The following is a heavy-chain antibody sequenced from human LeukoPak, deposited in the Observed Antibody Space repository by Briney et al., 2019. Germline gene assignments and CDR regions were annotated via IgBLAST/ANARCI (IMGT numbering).Heavy chain of an antibody. CDR3: ARDHLLFRQPPNWFDP. D-gene: IGHD1-14*01. CDR2: INPDSGGT. CDR1: GYTFTSYY. V-gene: IGHV1-2*02. Sequence: GASVKVSCKASGYTFTSYYMHWVRQAPGQGLEWMGWINPDSGGTKYAQQFQDRVTMTSDTSISTAYMELSRLRSDDTAVYYCARDHLLFRQPPNWFDPWGQGTLVTVSS. J-gene: IGHJ5*02.